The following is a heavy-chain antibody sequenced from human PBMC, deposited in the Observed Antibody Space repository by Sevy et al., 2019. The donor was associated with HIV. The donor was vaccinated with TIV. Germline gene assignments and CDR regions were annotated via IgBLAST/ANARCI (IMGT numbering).Heavy chain of an antibody. CDR3: AGENAWGRGYS. J-gene: IGHJ4*02. CDR2: IYYNGHI. CDR1: GGSITSRY. Sequence: SETLSLTCTVSGGSITSRYWNWIRQPPWKGLEWIANIYYNGHINYNPSLKSRVTLSLDTSKNQFSLRLSSVTAADTAMYYCAGENAWGRGYSWGQGTLVTVSS. V-gene: IGHV4-59*08. D-gene: IGHD1-26*01.